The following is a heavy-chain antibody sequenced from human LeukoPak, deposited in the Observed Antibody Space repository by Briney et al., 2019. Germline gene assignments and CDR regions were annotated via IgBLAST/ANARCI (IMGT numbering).Heavy chain of an antibody. Sequence: SETLSLTCAVYGGSFSGYYWSWIRQPPGKGLEWIGEINHSGSTNYNPSLKSRATISVDTSKNQFSLKLSSVTAADTAVYYCARGRIVVVPAAVYYYYYGMDVWGQGTTVTVSS. D-gene: IGHD2-2*01. V-gene: IGHV4-34*01. J-gene: IGHJ6*02. CDR2: INHSGST. CDR3: ARGRIVVVPAAVYYYYYGMDV. CDR1: GGSFSGYY.